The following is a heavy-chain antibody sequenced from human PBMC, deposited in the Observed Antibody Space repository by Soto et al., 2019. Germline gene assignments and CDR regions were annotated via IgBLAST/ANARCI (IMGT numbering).Heavy chain of an antibody. CDR2: VYHSGRT. D-gene: IGHD5-12*01. J-gene: IGHJ4*02. CDR1: GDSLSSGDYY. CDR3: AREMANYFAY. Sequence: HVQLQESGPGLVMPSQTLSLTCAVSGDSLSSGDYYWSWIRQPPGKGLEWIGYVYHSGRTFYSPSLKGRVTISVDMSKNHFPLKMASLTDADPAVHFCAREMANYFAYWGQGSLVTVSS. V-gene: IGHV4-30-4*01.